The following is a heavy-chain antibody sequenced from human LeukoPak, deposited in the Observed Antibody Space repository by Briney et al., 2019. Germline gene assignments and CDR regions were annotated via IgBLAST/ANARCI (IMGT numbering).Heavy chain of an antibody. CDR1: GFTFSSYW. CDR3: ARVDYGSGSYYSPYYYYYMDV. V-gene: IGHV3-7*01. J-gene: IGHJ6*03. D-gene: IGHD3-10*01. Sequence: GGSLRLSCAASGFTFSSYWMSWVRQAPGKGLEWVANIKQDGSEKYYVDSVKGRFTISRDNAKNSLYLQMNSLRAEDTAVYYCARVDYGSGSYYSPYYYYYMDVWGKGTTVTVSS. CDR2: IKQDGSEK.